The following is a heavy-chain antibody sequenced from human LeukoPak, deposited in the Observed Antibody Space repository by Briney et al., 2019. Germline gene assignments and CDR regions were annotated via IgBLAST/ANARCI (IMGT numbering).Heavy chain of an antibody. D-gene: IGHD4-17*01. CDR2: IGGSSSHI. CDR3: AREGDYGDFEYYFDC. CDR1: GFTFSDYS. V-gene: IGHV3-21*06. J-gene: IGHJ4*02. Sequence: GGSLRLSCAASGFTFSDYSLNWVRQALGKGLEWVSSIGGSSSHIYYADSLRRRFTISRDNAKNSLFLQMNSLRAEDTAVYYCAREGDYGDFEYYFDCWGQGTLVTVSS.